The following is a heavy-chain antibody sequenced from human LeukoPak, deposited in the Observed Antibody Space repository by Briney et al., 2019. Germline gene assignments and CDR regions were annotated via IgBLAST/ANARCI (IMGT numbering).Heavy chain of an antibody. D-gene: IGHD3-22*01. V-gene: IGHV1-3*03. J-gene: IGHJ4*02. Sequence: ASVKVSCKASGYTFTSYAMQWVRQAPGQRLEWMGWINAGNGNTKYSQEFQDRVTITRDTSASTAYMELSSLRSEDMAVYYCARGYYYDSSGYYRDFDYWGQGTLVTVSS. CDR1: GYTFTSYA. CDR3: ARGYYYDSSGYYRDFDY. CDR2: INAGNGNT.